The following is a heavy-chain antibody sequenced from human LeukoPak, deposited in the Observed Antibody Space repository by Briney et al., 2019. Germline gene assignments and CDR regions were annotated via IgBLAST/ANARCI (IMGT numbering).Heavy chain of an antibody. V-gene: IGHV3-23*01. CDR2: ISGSGGST. J-gene: IGHJ6*04. D-gene: IGHD3-22*01. CDR3: ASRGRAYYDSLLGGPVV. Sequence: GGSLRLSCAASGFTFSSYAMSWVRQAPGKGLEWVSAISGSGGSTYYADSVKGRFTISRDNSKNTLYLQMNSLRAEDTAVYYCASRGRAYYDSLLGGPVVWGKGPTVTVSS. CDR1: GFTFSSYA.